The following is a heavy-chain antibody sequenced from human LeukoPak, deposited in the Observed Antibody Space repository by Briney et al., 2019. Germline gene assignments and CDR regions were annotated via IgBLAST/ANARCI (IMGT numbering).Heavy chain of an antibody. CDR1: GYTFTGYY. Sequence: ASVKVSCKASGYTFTGYYMHWVRQAPGQGLEWMGWINPNSGGTNYAQKFQGRVTMTRDTSISTAYMELSRLRPDDTAVYYCASVSGYSYGLDYWGQGTLVTVSS. CDR3: ASVSGYSYGLDY. V-gene: IGHV1-2*02. D-gene: IGHD5-18*01. J-gene: IGHJ4*02. CDR2: INPNSGGT.